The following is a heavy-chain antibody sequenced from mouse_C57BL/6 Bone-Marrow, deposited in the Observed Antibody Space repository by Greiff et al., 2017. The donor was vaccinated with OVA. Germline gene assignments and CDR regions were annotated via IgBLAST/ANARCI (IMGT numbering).Heavy chain of an antibody. CDR3: AGDYSNYEGFAY. D-gene: IGHD2-5*01. V-gene: IGHV1-55*01. CDR1: GYTFTSYW. CDR2: IYPGSGST. J-gene: IGHJ3*01. Sequence: QVQLQQPGAELVKPGASVKMSCKASGYTFTSYWITWVKQRPGQGLEWIGDIYPGSGSTNYNEKFKSKATLTVDTSSSTAYMQLSSLTSEDSAVYYCAGDYSNYEGFAYWGLGTLVTVSA.